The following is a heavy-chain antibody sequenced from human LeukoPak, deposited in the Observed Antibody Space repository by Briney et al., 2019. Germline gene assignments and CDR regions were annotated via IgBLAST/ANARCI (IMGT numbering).Heavy chain of an antibody. CDR2: ISAYNGNT. CDR3: ARDDYDSSGYYYPYYFDY. CDR1: GYTFTSYG. J-gene: IGHJ4*02. V-gene: IGHV1-18*01. D-gene: IGHD3-22*01. Sequence: ASVKVSCKASGYTFTSYGISWVRQAPGQGLEWMGWISAYNGNTNYAQKPQGRVTMTTDTSTSTAYMELRSLRSDDTAVYYCARDDYDSSGYYYPYYFDYWGQGTLVTVSS.